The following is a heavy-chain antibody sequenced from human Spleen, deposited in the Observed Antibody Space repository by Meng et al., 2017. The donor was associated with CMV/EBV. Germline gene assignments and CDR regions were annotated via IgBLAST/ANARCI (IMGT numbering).Heavy chain of an antibody. D-gene: IGHD3-3*01. Sequence: GESLKISCAASGFTFGSYSMTWVRQAPGKGLEWVSYISRTGITIYYADSVKGRFTISRDNAKNSLYLQMNSLRAEDTAVYYCARDPRPHVLRFLEWLSDCWFDPWGQGTLVTVSS. CDR2: ISRTGITI. CDR1: GFTFGSYS. CDR3: ARDPRPHVLRFLEWLSDCWFDP. V-gene: IGHV3-48*04. J-gene: IGHJ5*02.